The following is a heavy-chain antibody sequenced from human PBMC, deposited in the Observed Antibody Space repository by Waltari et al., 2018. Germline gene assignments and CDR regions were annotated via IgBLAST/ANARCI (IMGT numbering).Heavy chain of an antibody. D-gene: IGHD5-12*01. V-gene: IGHV4-39*01. CDR3: ATYIGASVGTAAFDV. J-gene: IGHJ3*01. Sequence: QLQLQESGPRLVRPSETLSLICRVSGVSITSNIHYWAWIRQSPGQGLEWIGTVSYSGTTYSSPSLKSRVSVSRDTSKNQVSLILGSVTAADMAVYYCATYIGASVGTAAFDVWGQGTMVTVSS. CDR1: GVSITSNIHY. CDR2: VSYSGTT.